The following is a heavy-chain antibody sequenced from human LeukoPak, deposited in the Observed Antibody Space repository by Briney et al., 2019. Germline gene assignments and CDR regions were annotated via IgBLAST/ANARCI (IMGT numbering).Heavy chain of an antibody. V-gene: IGHV4-59*01. Sequence: PSETLSLTCTVSGGSISSYYWSWIRQPPGQGLEWIGYIYYSGSTNYNPSLKSRVTISVDTSKNQFSLKLSSVTAADTAVYYCARVKYNWNYPLDYYYMDVWGKGTTVTVSS. J-gene: IGHJ6*03. CDR1: GGSISSYY. D-gene: IGHD1-7*01. CDR2: IYYSGST. CDR3: ARVKYNWNYPLDYYYMDV.